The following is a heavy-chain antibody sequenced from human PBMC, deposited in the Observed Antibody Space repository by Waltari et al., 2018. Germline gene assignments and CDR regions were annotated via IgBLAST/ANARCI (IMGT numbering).Heavy chain of an antibody. CDR2: MNPNSGNT. Sequence: QVQLVQSGAEVKKPGASVKVSCKSSGYTFTTSAINSVRPATGQGLEWMGWMNPNSGNTGYEQKFQGRVTITRNTSISTAYMELSSLRSEDTAVYYCARGYRIAALSAFDIWGQGTMVTVSS. J-gene: IGHJ3*02. CDR3: ARGYRIAALSAFDI. CDR1: GYTFTTSA. V-gene: IGHV1-8*03. D-gene: IGHD6-6*01.